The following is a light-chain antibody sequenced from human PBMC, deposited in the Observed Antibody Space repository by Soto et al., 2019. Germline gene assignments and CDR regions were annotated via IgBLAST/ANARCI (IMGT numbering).Light chain of an antibody. CDR1: QSVNSN. V-gene: IGKV3-15*01. CDR2: AAS. CDR3: QQYNFWPPLT. Sequence: EIVMTQSPATLSVSPGERATLSCRASQSVNSNLAWYRQKPGQAPRLLISAASTRATGVPARFSGSGSGTESTLTINSLQSEDSGIYYCQQYNFWPPLTFGGGTKVEIK. J-gene: IGKJ4*01.